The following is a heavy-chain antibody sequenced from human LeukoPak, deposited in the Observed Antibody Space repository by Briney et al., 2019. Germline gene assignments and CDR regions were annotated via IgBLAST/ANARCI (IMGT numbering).Heavy chain of an antibody. CDR2: IYYSGST. J-gene: IGHJ4*02. V-gene: IGHV4-59*01. Sequence: SETLSLTCTVSGGSISSYYWSWIRQPPGKGLEWIGYIYYSGSTSYNPSLKSRVTISVDTSKNQFSLKLSSVTAADTAVYYCARGPITGTPGYFDYWGQGTLVTVSS. CDR3: ARGPITGTPGYFDY. D-gene: IGHD1-20*01. CDR1: GGSISSYY.